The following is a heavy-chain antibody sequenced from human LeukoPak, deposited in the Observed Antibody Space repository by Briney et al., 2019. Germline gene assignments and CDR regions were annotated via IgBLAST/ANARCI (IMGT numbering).Heavy chain of an antibody. Sequence: GASVKVSCKASGYTFTSYDINWVRQATGQGLEWMGWMNPNSGNTGYAQKFQGRVTMTRNTSISTAYMELSSLRSEDTAVYYCARVTMVRGVINYWGQGTLVTVSS. J-gene: IGHJ4*02. CDR1: GYTFTSYD. CDR2: MNPNSGNT. V-gene: IGHV1-8*01. D-gene: IGHD3-10*01. CDR3: ARVTMVRGVINY.